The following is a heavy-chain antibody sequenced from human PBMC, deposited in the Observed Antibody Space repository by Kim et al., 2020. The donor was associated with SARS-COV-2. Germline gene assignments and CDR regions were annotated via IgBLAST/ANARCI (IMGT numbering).Heavy chain of an antibody. D-gene: IGHD2-2*01. J-gene: IGHJ6*03. Sequence: GGMNPNSGNTGYAQKFQGRVTMTRNTSISTAYMELSSLRSEDTAVYYCARGVKVPAAIWISYYYYYMDVWGKGTTVTVSS. CDR2: MNPNSGNT. V-gene: IGHV1-8*01. CDR3: ARGVKVPAAIWISYYYYYMDV.